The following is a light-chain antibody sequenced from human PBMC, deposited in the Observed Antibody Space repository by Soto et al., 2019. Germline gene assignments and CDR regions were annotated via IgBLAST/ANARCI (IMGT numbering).Light chain of an antibody. J-gene: IGKJ3*01. V-gene: IGKV3-20*01. CDR3: QQYGSS. CDR2: GAS. CDR1: QSVSSSY. Sequence: EIGLTQSPGTLSLSPGERATLSCRASQSVSSSYLAWYQQKPGQAPRLLIYGASSRATAIQDRFSGSGSRTDFTLTISRLEPQDFAVYYCQQYGSSFGPRTKVDI.